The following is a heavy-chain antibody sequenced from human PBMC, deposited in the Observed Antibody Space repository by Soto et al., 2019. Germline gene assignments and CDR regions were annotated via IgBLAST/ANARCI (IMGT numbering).Heavy chain of an antibody. CDR3: ARRPGGTGVLDP. Sequence: SETLSLTCAVYGGSFSGYYWSWIRQPPGKGLEWIGEINHSGSTNYNPSLKSRVTISVDTSKNQFSLKLSSVTAADTAVYYCARRPGGTGVLDPWGQGTLVTVYS. D-gene: IGHD1-26*01. V-gene: IGHV4-34*01. CDR1: GGSFSGYY. J-gene: IGHJ5*02. CDR2: INHSGST.